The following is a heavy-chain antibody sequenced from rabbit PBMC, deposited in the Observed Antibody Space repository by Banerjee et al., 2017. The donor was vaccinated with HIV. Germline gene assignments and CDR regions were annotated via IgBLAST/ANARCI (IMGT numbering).Heavy chain of an antibody. V-gene: IGHV1S7*01. D-gene: IGHD6-1*01. CDR2: IVPIFGIT. Sequence: QELVESGGGLVEPGGSLKPSCKASRVDFSACSMSWGRQAPGKGLELIGYIVPIFGITDYANWVNGRFTIFSLDAQKTLYLQLNRLTAADTATYFCVREAGYGGYGDGNLWGPGTLVTVS. J-gene: IGHJ4*01. CDR1: RVDFSACS. CDR3: VREAGYGGYGDGNL.